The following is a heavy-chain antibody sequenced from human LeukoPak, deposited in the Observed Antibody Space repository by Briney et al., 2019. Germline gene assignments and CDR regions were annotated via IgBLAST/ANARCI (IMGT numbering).Heavy chain of an antibody. Sequence: GGSLRLSCAASGFTFSSYWMTWVRQAPGKGLGWVANIKQDGSEKYYVDSVKGRFTISRDNTKKSLYLQMNSLRAEDTAVYYCARDPTTVGGGFDYWGQGTLVTVSS. CDR3: ARDPTTVGGGFDY. D-gene: IGHD4-23*01. CDR1: GFTFSSYW. V-gene: IGHV3-7*01. J-gene: IGHJ4*02. CDR2: IKQDGSEK.